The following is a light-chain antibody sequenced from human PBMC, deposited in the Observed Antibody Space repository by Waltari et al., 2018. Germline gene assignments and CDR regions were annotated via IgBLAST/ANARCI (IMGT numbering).Light chain of an antibody. CDR3: SSYTSISTSVI. Sequence: PGQSITISCTGTSSDIGGYDYVSWYQQHPGKAPKLMIYDVSKRPSGVSNRFSASKSGDTASLTISGLQTEDEADYYCSSYTSISTSVIFGGGTKVTVL. CDR1: SSDIGGYDY. J-gene: IGLJ2*01. CDR2: DVS. V-gene: IGLV2-14*03.